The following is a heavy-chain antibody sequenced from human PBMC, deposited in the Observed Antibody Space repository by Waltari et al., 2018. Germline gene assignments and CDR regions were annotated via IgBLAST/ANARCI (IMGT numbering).Heavy chain of an antibody. V-gene: IGHV4-38-2*01. CDR1: GSSISSGYY. J-gene: IGHJ2*01. CDR3: ARMEADWYFDL. Sequence: QVQLQESGPGLVKPSETLSLTCAVSGSSISSGYYWGWIRQPPGKGLEYSGYISGSSGTTNYNPSLKSRVTSSKDTSKNQFSLNRSSVTAADTAVYYCARMEADWYFDLWGPGTPITISS. CDR2: ISGSSGTT. D-gene: IGHD3-3*01.